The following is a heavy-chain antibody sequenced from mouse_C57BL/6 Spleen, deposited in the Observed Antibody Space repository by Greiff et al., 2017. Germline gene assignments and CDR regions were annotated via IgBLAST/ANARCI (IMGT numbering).Heavy chain of an antibody. J-gene: IGHJ1*03. V-gene: IGHV2-6*03. Sequence: VHLVESGPGLVAPSQSLSITCTVSGFSLTSSGVHWVRQPPGKGLVWLVVIWSDGRTTYNSALKSRRSISKDNSKSQVFLKMNSLQTDDTAMYYCAGGNYEYFDVWGTGTTVTVSS. CDR2: IWSDGRT. CDR3: AGGNYEYFDV. CDR1: GFSLTSSG. D-gene: IGHD2-1*01.